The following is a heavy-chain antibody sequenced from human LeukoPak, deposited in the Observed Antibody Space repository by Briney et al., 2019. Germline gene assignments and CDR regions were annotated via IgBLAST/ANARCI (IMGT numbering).Heavy chain of an antibody. CDR1: GFAFGTYW. CDR2: TNSDMGDI. D-gene: IGHD4-11*01. J-gene: IGHJ4*02. CDR3: AGGVASRLLDY. V-gene: IGHV3-74*01. Sequence: GGSLRLSCVASGFAFGTYWMHWVRHVPGQGLLWVARTNSDMGDIIYADSVKGRFIISRDNTKSTLFLQMNTLRLDDSAVYYCAGGVASRLLDYWGRGTLVTVSS.